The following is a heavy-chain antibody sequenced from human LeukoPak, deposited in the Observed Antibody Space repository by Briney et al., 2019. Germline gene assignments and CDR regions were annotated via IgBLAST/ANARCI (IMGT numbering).Heavy chain of an antibody. CDR2: IYSGGST. CDR1: GFSVGSNY. CDR3: ARGPSGYRNT. J-gene: IGHJ4*02. V-gene: IGHV3-66*01. D-gene: IGHD5-12*01. Sequence: GGSLRLSCAASGFSVGSNYMTWVRQAPGKGLEWVSLIYSGGSTYYADSVKGRFTISRDNSKNTLYLQMNSLRAEDTAVYYCARGPSGYRNTGGQGTLVTVSS.